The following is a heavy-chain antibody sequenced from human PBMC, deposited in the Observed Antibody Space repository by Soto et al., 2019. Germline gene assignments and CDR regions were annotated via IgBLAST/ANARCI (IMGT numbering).Heavy chain of an antibody. D-gene: IGHD1-26*01. V-gene: IGHV4-59*12. Sequence: SETLSLTCTVSGGSISSYYWSWIRQPPGKGLEWIGYIYHSGGTYYNPSLKSRVTISVDNSKNQFSLKLSSVTAADTAVYYCARLVGATNAFDIWGQGTMVTVSS. J-gene: IGHJ3*02. CDR1: GGSISSYY. CDR2: IYHSGGT. CDR3: ARLVGATNAFDI.